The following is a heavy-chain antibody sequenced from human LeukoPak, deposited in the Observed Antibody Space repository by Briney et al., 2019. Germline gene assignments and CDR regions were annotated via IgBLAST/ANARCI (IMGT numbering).Heavy chain of an antibody. V-gene: IGHV4-59*01. D-gene: IGHD6-13*01. CDR1: GGSIRGYF. CDR3: AMAYSSSWYYFDY. Sequence: SESLSLTCTVSGGSIRGYFWTWIRQPPGKGLEWIGYIYYSGSTNYNPSLKSRVTIAVDTSKNQFSLRLSSVTAADTAVYYCAMAYSSSWYYFDYWGQGTLVTVSS. CDR2: IYYSGST. J-gene: IGHJ4*02.